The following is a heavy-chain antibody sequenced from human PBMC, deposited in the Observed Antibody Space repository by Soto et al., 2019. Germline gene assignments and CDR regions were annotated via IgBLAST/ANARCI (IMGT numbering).Heavy chain of an antibody. CDR1: GFTFSSYG. V-gene: IGHV3-33*01. D-gene: IGHD5-12*01. J-gene: IGHJ5*02. CDR2: IWYDGSNK. CDR3: ARDGGCRDGYTVAWNWFDT. Sequence: QVQLVESGGGVVQPGRSLRLSCAASGFTFSSYGMHWVRQAPGKGLEWVSVIWYDGSNKYYADSVKGRFTISRDNAKNTLYMQMNSLRADDTAVYYCARDGGCRDGYTVAWNWFDTWGQGTLVTLSS.